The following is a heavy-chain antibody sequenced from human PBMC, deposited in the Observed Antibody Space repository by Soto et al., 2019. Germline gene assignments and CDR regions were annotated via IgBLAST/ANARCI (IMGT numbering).Heavy chain of an antibody. D-gene: IGHD1-26*01. CDR1: GGTFSSYA. CDR2: IIPIFGTA. Sequence: QVQLVQSGAEVKKPGSSVKVSCKASGGTFSSYAISWVRQAPGQGLEWMGGIIPIFGTANYAQKFQGRVTITADESTSTAYMELSSLRPEDTAVYYCARDPVSGSYYPGRYYYYYGMDVWGQGTTVTVSS. CDR3: ARDPVSGSYYPGRYYYYYGMDV. J-gene: IGHJ6*02. V-gene: IGHV1-69*01.